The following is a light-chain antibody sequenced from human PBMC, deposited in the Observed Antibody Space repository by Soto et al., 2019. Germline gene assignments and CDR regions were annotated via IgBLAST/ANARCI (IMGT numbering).Light chain of an antibody. V-gene: IGLV3-21*02. CDR2: DDR. CDR1: NIGSKS. Sequence: SYELTQPPSVSVAPGQTARITCGGNNIGSKSVHWYQQKPGQAPILGVYDDRDRPSGIPERVSGSNSGNTATLTISRVEGGDEADYYCQVWDSSSDHVVFGGGTKVTVL. J-gene: IGLJ2*01. CDR3: QVWDSSSDHVV.